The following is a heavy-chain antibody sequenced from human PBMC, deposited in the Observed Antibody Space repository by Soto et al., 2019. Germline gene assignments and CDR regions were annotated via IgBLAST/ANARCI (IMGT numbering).Heavy chain of an antibody. V-gene: IGHV1-69*01. Sequence: VSCKASGGTFSSYAISWARQTPGQGLEWMGGIIPIFGTANYAQKFQGRVTITADESTSTAYKELSSLRSEDTAVYYCARDYDFWSGYQHYYYYSGMDVWGQGTTVTVSS. J-gene: IGHJ6*02. CDR3: ARDYDFWSGYQHYYYYSGMDV. CDR1: GGTFSSYA. D-gene: IGHD3-3*01. CDR2: IIPIFGTA.